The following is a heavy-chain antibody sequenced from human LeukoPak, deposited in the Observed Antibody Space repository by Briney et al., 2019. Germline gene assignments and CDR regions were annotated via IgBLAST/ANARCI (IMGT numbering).Heavy chain of an antibody. Sequence: PGGSLRLSCAASGFTFSSYWMSWVRQAPGKGLEWVANIKQDGSEKYYVDSVKGRFTISRDNAKNSLYLQMNGLRAEDTAVYYCARADIVVVPAAYHYYYYYGMDVWGQGTTVTVSS. CDR3: ARADIVVVPAAYHYYYYYGMDV. J-gene: IGHJ6*02. V-gene: IGHV3-7*01. D-gene: IGHD2-2*01. CDR2: IKQDGSEK. CDR1: GFTFSSYW.